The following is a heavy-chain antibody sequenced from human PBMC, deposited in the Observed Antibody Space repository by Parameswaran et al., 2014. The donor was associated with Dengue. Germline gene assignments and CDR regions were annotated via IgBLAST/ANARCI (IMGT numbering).Heavy chain of an antibody. J-gene: IGHJ5*02. Sequence: SWVRQAPGQGLEWMGWISAYNGNTNYAQKLQGRVTMTTDTSTSTAYMELRSLRSDDTAVYYCARDLFGYWEWELRRWWFDPWGQGTLVTVSS. D-gene: IGHD1-26*01. V-gene: IGHV1-18*01. CDR2: ISAYNGNT. CDR3: ARDLFGYWEWELRRWWFDP.